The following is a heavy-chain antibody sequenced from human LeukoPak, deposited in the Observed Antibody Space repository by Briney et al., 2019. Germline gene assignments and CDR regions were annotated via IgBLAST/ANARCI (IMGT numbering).Heavy chain of an antibody. CDR1: GGTFSSYA. CDR2: IIPIFGTA. D-gene: IGHD6-6*01. J-gene: IGHJ5*02. V-gene: IGHV1-69*01. Sequence: SVKVSCKASGGTFSSYAISWVRQAPGQGLEWMGGIIPIFGTANYAQKFQGRVTITADESTSTAYMELSSLRSEDTAVYYCAESAPGGWHWFDPWGQGTLVTVSS. CDR3: AESAPGGWHWFDP.